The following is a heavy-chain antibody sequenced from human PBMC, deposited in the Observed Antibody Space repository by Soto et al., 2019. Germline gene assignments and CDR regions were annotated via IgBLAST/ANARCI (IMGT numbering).Heavy chain of an antibody. CDR1: GVTFTSSA. CDR2: INAGNGNT. CDR3: ARDLGGWPDY. D-gene: IGHD2-15*01. V-gene: IGHV1-3*01. Sequence: VSVKVSSKAPGVTFTSSAMHWVRQAPGQRLEWMGWINAGNGNTKYSQKFQGRVTVTKDTSASTAYMELSSLRSEDTAVYYCARDLGGWPDYWGQGTLVTVS. J-gene: IGHJ4*02.